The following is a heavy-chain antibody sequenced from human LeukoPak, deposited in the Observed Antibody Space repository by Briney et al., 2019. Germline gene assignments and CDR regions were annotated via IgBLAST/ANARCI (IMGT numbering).Heavy chain of an antibody. V-gene: IGHV3-74*01. D-gene: IGHD2-15*01. Sequence: GGSLRLSCAASGFTFSSYWMHWVRQAPGKGLVWVSRINSDGSSRTYADSVKGRFTISRDNAKNTLSLQMNSLRTVDTAVYYCAREVCIGGSCSVFDYWGQGTLVTVSS. CDR1: GFTFSSYW. J-gene: IGHJ4*02. CDR3: AREVCIGGSCSVFDY. CDR2: INSDGSSR.